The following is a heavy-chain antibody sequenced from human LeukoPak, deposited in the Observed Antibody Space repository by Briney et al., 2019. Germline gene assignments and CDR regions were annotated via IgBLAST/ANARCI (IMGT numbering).Heavy chain of an antibody. CDR3: AKPSRFWSGYSYPTVDFDY. CDR2: IWYDGSNK. Sequence: GGSLRLSCAGSGFTFSSYGMHWVRQAPGKGLEWVAVIWYDGSNKYYADSVKGRFTISRDNSKNTLYLQMNSLRAEDTAVYYCAKPSRFWSGYSYPTVDFDYWGQGTLVTVSS. D-gene: IGHD3-3*01. J-gene: IGHJ4*02. CDR1: GFTFSSYG. V-gene: IGHV3-33*06.